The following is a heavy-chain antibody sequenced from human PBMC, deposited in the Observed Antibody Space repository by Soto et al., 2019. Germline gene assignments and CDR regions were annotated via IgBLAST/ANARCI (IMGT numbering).Heavy chain of an antibody. V-gene: IGHV4-4*07. CDR1: GDSLSSFS. CDR2: IYSSGST. Sequence: PSETLSLTCTVSGDSLSSFSCSYIRQPAGKGLEWIGRIYSSGSTNYNPSLKSRVIMSFDTSKNRFSLKLSSVTAADTAVYFCARVGSGSYFDNWGQGTLVTVSS. D-gene: IGHD1-26*01. CDR3: ARVGSGSYFDN. J-gene: IGHJ4*02.